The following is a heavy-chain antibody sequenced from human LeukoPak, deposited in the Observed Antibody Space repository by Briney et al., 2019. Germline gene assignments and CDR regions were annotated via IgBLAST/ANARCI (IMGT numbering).Heavy chain of an antibody. Sequence: SDTLSLTRSVSGGSMSSYYGSWTRPPPGEGRGWCGYIYGSARTNYHPSLEGRVTLSVHTPKNQFSLKLSSGTAADTAVYYCAREGTSGTHLNWFDPWGQGTLGTVSS. D-gene: IGHD1-1*01. CDR1: GGSMSSYY. CDR3: AREGTSGTHLNWFDP. J-gene: IGHJ5*02. V-gene: IGHV4-59*01. CDR2: IYGSART.